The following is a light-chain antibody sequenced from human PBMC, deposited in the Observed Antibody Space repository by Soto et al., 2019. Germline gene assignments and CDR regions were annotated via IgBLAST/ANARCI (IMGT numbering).Light chain of an antibody. J-gene: IGKJ1*01. CDR1: QNIDNC. CDR2: AAF. V-gene: IGKV1-39*01. CDR3: LQTYTAHAT. Sequence: DIQMIQSPSSLSASVGDRVTITCRASQNIDNCLSWYQQKPGKAPKLLIYAAFSLQSGVPSRFSGSGSGTDFTLTISSLERKDLATYYCLQTYTAHATFGQGTRVEIK.